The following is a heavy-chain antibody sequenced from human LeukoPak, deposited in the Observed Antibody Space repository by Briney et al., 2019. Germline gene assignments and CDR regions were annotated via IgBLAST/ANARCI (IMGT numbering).Heavy chain of an antibody. CDR2: TYYSGST. CDR3: TRSTNLEAFDI. D-gene: IGHD2-8*01. V-gene: IGHV4-61*01. J-gene: IGHJ3*02. Sequence: PSETLSLTCTVSGGSVSSGTYYWSWIRQPPGKGLEWIGYTYYSGSTNYNPSLKSRVTVSVDTSKNQCSLKLNSVTTADTAVYYCTRSTNLEAFDIWGQGTMVTVSS. CDR1: GGSVSSGTYY.